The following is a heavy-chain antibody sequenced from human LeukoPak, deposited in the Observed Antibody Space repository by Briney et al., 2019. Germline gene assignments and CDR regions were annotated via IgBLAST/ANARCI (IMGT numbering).Heavy chain of an antibody. CDR2: VSNYNGRT. D-gene: IGHD3-10*01. CDR1: GYTFINYG. V-gene: IGHV1-18*01. J-gene: IGHJ4*02. CDR3: ARDFYESASGSYYDVFDY. Sequence: ASVKVSCKTSGYTFINYGISWVRQAPGQGLERMGWVSNYNGRTHYAQRLQGRLTMTTDPSTRTAYMELTSLRSDDTATYYCARDFYESASGSYYDVFDYWGQGTLVTVSS.